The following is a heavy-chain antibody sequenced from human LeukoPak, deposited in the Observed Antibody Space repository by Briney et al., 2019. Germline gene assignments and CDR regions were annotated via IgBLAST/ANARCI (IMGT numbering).Heavy chain of an antibody. CDR1: GYSISSGYY. CDR3: ARASLHCSSTSCYILYSSGFDY. CDR2: IYHSGST. Sequence: PSETLSLTCTVSGYSISSGYYWGWIRQPPGKGLEWIGSIYHSGSTYYNPSLKSRVTISVDTSKNQFSLKLSSVTAADTAVCYCARASLHCSSTSCYILYSSGFDYWGQGTLVTVSS. J-gene: IGHJ4*02. D-gene: IGHD2-2*01. V-gene: IGHV4-38-2*02.